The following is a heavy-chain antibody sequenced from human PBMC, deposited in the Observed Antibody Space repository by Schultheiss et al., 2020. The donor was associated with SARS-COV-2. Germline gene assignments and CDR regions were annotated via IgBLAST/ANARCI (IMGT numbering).Heavy chain of an antibody. CDR3: ANDLDPYASSWYVYLPFDY. CDR1: GF. J-gene: IGHJ4*02. V-gene: IGHV3-21*01. Sequence: GGSLRLSCAASGFWVRQAPGKGLEWVSSISSSSSYIYYADSVKGRFTISRDNAKNSLYLQMNNLRVEDTAVYYCANDLDPYASSWYVYLPFDYWGQGTQVTVSS. D-gene: IGHD6-13*01. CDR2: ISSSSSYI.